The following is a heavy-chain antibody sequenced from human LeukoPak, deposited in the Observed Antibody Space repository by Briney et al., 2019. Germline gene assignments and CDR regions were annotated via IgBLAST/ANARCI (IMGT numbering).Heavy chain of an antibody. V-gene: IGHV3-30*03. CDR2: ISYDGSNK. Sequence: GGSLRLSCAASGFTFSSYGMHWVRQAPGKGLEWVAVISYDGSNKYYADSVKGRFTISRDNSKNTLYLQMNSLRAEDTAVYYCVYSSGWYYLDYWGQGTLVTVSS. D-gene: IGHD6-19*01. J-gene: IGHJ4*02. CDR1: GFTFSSYG. CDR3: VYSSGWYYLDY.